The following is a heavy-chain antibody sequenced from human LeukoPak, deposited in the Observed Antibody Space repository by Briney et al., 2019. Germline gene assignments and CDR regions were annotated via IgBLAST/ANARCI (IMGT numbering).Heavy chain of an antibody. Sequence: GGSLRLSCAASGFSFSSHSMSWVRQAPGKGLEWVSTIRRSGGDTYYADSVKGRFNISRDNSKNTLYVEMNSLRAEDTAVYHCAKGGYTTGFDPWGQGTLVTVSS. J-gene: IGHJ5*02. CDR1: GFSFSSHS. V-gene: IGHV3-23*01. CDR3: AKGGYTTGFDP. D-gene: IGHD2-15*01. CDR2: IRRSGGDT.